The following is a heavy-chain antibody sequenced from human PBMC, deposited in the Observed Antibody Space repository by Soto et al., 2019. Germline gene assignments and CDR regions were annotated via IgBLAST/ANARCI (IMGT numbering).Heavy chain of an antibody. D-gene: IGHD3-22*01. CDR2: ISAYNGNT. CDR3: ASSDRSGFGFDY. Sequence: ASVKVSCKASGYTFTSYGISWVRQAPGQGLEWMGRISAYNGNTNYAQKLQGRVTINPDTSKNQFSLQLNSVTPEDTALYYCASSDRSGFGFDYWGQGTLVTVSS. J-gene: IGHJ4*02. CDR1: GYTFTSYG. V-gene: IGHV1-18*01.